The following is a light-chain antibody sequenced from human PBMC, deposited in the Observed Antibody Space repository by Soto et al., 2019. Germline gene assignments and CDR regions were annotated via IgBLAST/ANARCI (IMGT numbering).Light chain of an antibody. CDR2: GAS. CDR1: HSVSSSY. J-gene: IGKJ4*01. Sequence: EIVLTQSPGTLSLSPGERATLSCRASHSVSSSYLAWYQQKPGQAPRLLIYGASSRATGIPDRFSGSGSGTDFTLTISRLEPEDFAVYYCQQYGRFFGGGTKVEIK. V-gene: IGKV3-20*01. CDR3: QQYGRF.